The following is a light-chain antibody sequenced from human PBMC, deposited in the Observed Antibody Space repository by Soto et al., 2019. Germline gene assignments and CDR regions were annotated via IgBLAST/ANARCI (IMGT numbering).Light chain of an antibody. J-gene: IGKJ3*01. Sequence: EIVLTQSPGTLSLSPGERATLSCRASQSVSSSYLAWYQQKPGQAPRLLIYGASSRATGIPDRFSGSGSGTDCTLTISRLEPEDFAVYYCQQYGSSPFTFGPGTKSGYQT. CDR2: GAS. CDR1: QSVSSSY. V-gene: IGKV3-20*01. CDR3: QQYGSSPFT.